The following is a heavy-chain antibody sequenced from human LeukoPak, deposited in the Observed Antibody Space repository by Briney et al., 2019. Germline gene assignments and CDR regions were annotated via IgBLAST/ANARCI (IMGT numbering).Heavy chain of an antibody. D-gene: IGHD2-21*01. CDR3: AKESRSLPYYYFDY. J-gene: IGHJ4*02. CDR2: ISGSSGST. Sequence: GGSLRLSCAASGFTFRNYAMSWVRQVPGKGLEWVSVISGSSGSTHYADSVKGRFTISRDNSWNTLYLQMNSLRAEDTAVYYCAKESRSLPYYYFDYWGQGTLVIVSS. V-gene: IGHV3-23*01. CDR1: GFTFRNYA.